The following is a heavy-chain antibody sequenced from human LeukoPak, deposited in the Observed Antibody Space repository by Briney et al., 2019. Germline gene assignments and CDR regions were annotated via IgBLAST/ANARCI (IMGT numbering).Heavy chain of an antibody. V-gene: IGHV5-51*01. CDR2: IYPGDSDT. Sequence: RGESLKISCKGSGYSFTSYWIGWVRQMPGKGLEWMGIIYPGDSDTRYSPSFQGQVTISADKSISTAYLQWSSLKASDTAMYYCARLQGGYYYDSSGYSYWGQGTLVTVSS. CDR1: GYSFTSYW. J-gene: IGHJ4*02. D-gene: IGHD3-22*01. CDR3: ARLQGGYYYDSSGYSY.